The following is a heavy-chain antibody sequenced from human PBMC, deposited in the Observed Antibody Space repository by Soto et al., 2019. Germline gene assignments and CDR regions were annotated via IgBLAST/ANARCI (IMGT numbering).Heavy chain of an antibody. CDR1: GSSISGSY. CDR3: ARSVAVPGARIDS. J-gene: IGHJ4*02. V-gene: IGHV4-59*01. D-gene: IGHD6-19*01. Sequence: SETLSLTWSVSGSSISGSYWSWIRQSPGKGLEWLGYVYYTGSTNYSPSLRSRVSISVDTSKNEFSLSLSSVTAADTAVYFWARSVAVPGARIDSCGQGAQVPVAS. CDR2: VYYTGST.